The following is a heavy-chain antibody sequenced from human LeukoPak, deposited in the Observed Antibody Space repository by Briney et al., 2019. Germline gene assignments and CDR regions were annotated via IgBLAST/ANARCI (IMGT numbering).Heavy chain of an antibody. D-gene: IGHD5-12*01. CDR3: ARVNSGYDSGRYYYYGMDV. CDR1: GYTFTSYA. J-gene: IGHJ6*02. Sequence: ASVKVSCKASGYTFTSYAMHWVRQAPGQRLEWMGWINAGNGNTKYSQKFQGRVTITRDTSASTAYMELSSLRSEDTAVYYCARVNSGYDSGRYYYYGMDVWGQGTTVTVS. V-gene: IGHV1-3*01. CDR2: INAGNGNT.